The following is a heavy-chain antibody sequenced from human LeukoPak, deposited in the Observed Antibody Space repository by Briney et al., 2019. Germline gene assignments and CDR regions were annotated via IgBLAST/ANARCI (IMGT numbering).Heavy chain of an antibody. CDR3: ASAGCTNGVCSYFDY. Sequence: PGRSLRLSCAASGFTFSSYAMHWVRQAPGKGLEWVAVISYDGSNKYYADSVKGRFTISRDNSKNTLYLQMNSLRAEDTAVYYCASAGCTNGVCSYFDYWGQGTLVTVSS. J-gene: IGHJ4*02. CDR2: ISYDGSNK. V-gene: IGHV3-30-3*01. CDR1: GFTFSSYA. D-gene: IGHD2-8*01.